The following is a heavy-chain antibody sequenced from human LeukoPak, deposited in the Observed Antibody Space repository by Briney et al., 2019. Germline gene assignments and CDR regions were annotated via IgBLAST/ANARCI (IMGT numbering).Heavy chain of an antibody. Sequence: SETLSLTCTVSGGSISSSSYYWGWIRQPPGKGLEWIGSIYYSGSTYYNPSLKSRVTISVDTSKNQFSLKLSSVTAADTAVYYCARDRGLMVYAPDAFDIWGQGTMVTVSS. D-gene: IGHD2-8*01. CDR3: ARDRGLMVYAPDAFDI. CDR1: GGSISSSSYY. CDR2: IYYSGST. V-gene: IGHV4-39*07. J-gene: IGHJ3*02.